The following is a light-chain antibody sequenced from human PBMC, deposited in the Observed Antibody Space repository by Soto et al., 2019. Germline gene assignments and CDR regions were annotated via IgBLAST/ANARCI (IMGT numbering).Light chain of an antibody. J-gene: IGLJ3*02. CDR3: QSWGTGMV. CDR1: SGHSSYA. V-gene: IGLV4-69*01. CDR2: VNNDGSH. Sequence: QSVLTQSPSASASLGASVKLTCTLNSGHSSYAIAWHQQQPERGPRYLMKVNNDGSHSKGDGIPDRFSGSSSGAERHLTISSLQSEDEADYYCQSWGTGMVFGGGTKLTVL.